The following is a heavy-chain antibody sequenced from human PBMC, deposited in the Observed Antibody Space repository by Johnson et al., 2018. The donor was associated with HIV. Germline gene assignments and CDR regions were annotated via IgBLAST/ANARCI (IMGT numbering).Heavy chain of an antibody. D-gene: IGHD3-22*01. CDR2: INWNGTNT. J-gene: IGHJ3*02. Sequence: MQLVESGGGVVRPGGSLRLSCADSGFTFDDYGMSWVRQAPGKGLEWVSGINWNGTNTGYADSVKGRFTISRDNAKNSLYLQLNSLRAEDTALYYCAKQGQSSGYYYVYTFDIWGQGTMVTVSS. CDR1: GFTFDDYG. V-gene: IGHV3-20*04. CDR3: AKQGQSSGYYYVYTFDI.